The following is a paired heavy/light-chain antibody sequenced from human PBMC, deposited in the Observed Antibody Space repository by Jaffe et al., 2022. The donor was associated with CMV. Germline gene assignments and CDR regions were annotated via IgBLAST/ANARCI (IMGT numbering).Light chain of an antibody. CDR1: SSDVGAYDF. CDR2: DVR. J-gene: IGLJ2*01. Sequence: QSVLTQPASVSGSPGQSITIPCTGTSSDVGAYDFVSWYQQHPGKAPKLMIYDVRHRPSGVSDRFSGSKSGNTASLTISGLRAEDEADYYCSSYTSSTSVVFGGGTKLTVL. CDR3: SSYTSSTSVV. V-gene: IGLV2-14*03.
Heavy chain of an antibody. CDR3: AQSRGVYSQSLNWFDP. J-gene: IGHJ5*02. Sequence: QITLKESGPTLVKPTQTLTLTCTFSGFSLSTSGMGVGWIRQPPGKALEWLALICWDDNKRYSPSLKSRLTITKDTSKNQVVLTMTNMDPVDTATYYCAQSRGVYSQSLNWFDPWGQGTLVTVSS. CDR2: ICWDDNK. V-gene: IGHV2-5*02. D-gene: IGHD3-10*01. CDR1: GFSLSTSGMG.